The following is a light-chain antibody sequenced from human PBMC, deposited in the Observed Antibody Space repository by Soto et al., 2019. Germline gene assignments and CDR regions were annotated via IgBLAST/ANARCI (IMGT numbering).Light chain of an antibody. J-gene: IGKJ3*01. Sequence: VLTQSPGTLSLSPGERATLSCRASQSVSSSRLAWYRQKPGQAPRLLIYGASSRATGIPDRFSGTGSGTDFALTISRLETDDSAVYYCQQYGGSPFTFGPGTKVDIK. CDR3: QQYGGSPFT. CDR2: GAS. CDR1: QSVSSSR. V-gene: IGKV3-20*01.